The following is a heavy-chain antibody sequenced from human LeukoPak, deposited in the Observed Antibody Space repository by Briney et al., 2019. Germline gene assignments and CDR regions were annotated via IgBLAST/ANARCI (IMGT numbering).Heavy chain of an antibody. CDR1: GGSFSGYY. J-gene: IGHJ4*02. D-gene: IGHD3-16*02. CDR3: AGWGSYRYFGY. CDR2: INHSGST. Sequence: SETLSLTCAVYGGSFSGYYWSGIRQPPGKELEWIGEINHSGSTNYNPSLKSRVTISVDTSKNQFSLKLSSVTAADTAVYYCAGWGSYRYFGYWGQGTLVTVSS. V-gene: IGHV4-34*01.